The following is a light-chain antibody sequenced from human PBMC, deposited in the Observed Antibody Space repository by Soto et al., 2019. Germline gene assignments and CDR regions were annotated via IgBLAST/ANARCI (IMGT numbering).Light chain of an antibody. Sequence: EIVLTQSPGTLSLSPGERATLSCRASQSVSSSYLAWYQQKPGQAPRLLIYGASSRATGIPDRFSGSGSGTDFTLTISRLEPEDLAVYYCQQYGSSLLTFGGGTKV. CDR2: GAS. CDR3: QQYGSSLLT. V-gene: IGKV3-20*01. CDR1: QSVSSSY. J-gene: IGKJ4*01.